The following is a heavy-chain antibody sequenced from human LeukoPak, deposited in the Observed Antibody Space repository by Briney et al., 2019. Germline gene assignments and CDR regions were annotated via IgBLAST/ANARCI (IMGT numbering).Heavy chain of an antibody. J-gene: IGHJ3*02. Sequence: GASVKVSCKASGFTFTSSAVQWVRQARGQRLEWIGWIVVGSGNTNYAQKFQGRVTMTRDTSTSTVYMELSSLRSEDTAVYYCARGDIEMATITDAFDIWGQGTMVTVSS. CDR1: GFTFTSSA. CDR2: IVVGSGNT. D-gene: IGHD5-24*01. CDR3: ARGDIEMATITDAFDI. V-gene: IGHV1-58*01.